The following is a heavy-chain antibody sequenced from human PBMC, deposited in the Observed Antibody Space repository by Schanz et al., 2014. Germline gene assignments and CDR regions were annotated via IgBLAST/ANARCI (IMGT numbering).Heavy chain of an antibody. D-gene: IGHD3-16*02. V-gene: IGHV7-4-1*01. CDR3: VCGPAGRVCEMLGTA. CDR1: GYRFTSYG. CDR2: INTASAKP. Sequence: QVQLVQSGGEVKKPGASVKVSCKSSGYRFTSYGINWLRQAPGQGLEWMGWINTASAKPTYAQDFIGRSVFSLDFSLHYALLPFHTHAPQITCISYRVCGPAGRVCEMLGTAWGRGILVAVSS. J-gene: IGHJ5*01.